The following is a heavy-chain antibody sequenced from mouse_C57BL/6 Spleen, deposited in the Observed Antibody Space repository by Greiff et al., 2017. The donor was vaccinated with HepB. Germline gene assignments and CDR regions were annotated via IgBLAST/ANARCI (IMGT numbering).Heavy chain of an antibody. D-gene: IGHD2-4*01. V-gene: IGHV8-12*01. J-gene: IGHJ4*01. Sequence: QVTLKVSGPGILQSSQTLSLTCSFSGFSLSTSGMGVSWIRQPSGKGLEWLAHIYWDDDKRYNPSLKSRLTISKDTSRNQLFLKITSVATADTATYYFARRRIYYDYDQHAMDYWGQGTSVTVSS. CDR1: GFSLSTSGMG. CDR2: IYWDDDK. CDR3: ARRRIYYDYDQHAMDY.